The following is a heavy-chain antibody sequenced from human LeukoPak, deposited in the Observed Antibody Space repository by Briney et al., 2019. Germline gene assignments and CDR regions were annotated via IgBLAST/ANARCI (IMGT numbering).Heavy chain of an antibody. CDR2: IYYSGST. V-gene: IGHV4-39*01. D-gene: IGHD4-23*01. CDR3: ARHPVPDGGNPTEVDY. Sequence: PSETLSLTCTVSGGSISSSSYYWGWIRQPPGKGLEWIGSIYYSGSTYYNPSLKSRVTISVDTSKNQFSLKLSSVTAADTAVYYCARHPVPDGGNPTEVDYWGQGTLVTVSS. CDR1: GGSISSSSYY. J-gene: IGHJ4*02.